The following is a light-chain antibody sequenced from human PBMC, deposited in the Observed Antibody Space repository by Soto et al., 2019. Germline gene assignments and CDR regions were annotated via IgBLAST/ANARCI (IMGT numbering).Light chain of an antibody. CDR1: RSNIGNNT. Sequence: QSVLTQPPSASGTPGQRVTISCSGSRSNIGNNTVNWYQQLPGTAPKLLIYNDNQRPSGVSDRISCSESDTSASLAISGLQSEDEAEYYCAAWDDSLKGVVFGGGTKLTVL. CDR2: NDN. J-gene: IGLJ2*01. CDR3: AAWDDSLKGVV. V-gene: IGLV1-44*01.